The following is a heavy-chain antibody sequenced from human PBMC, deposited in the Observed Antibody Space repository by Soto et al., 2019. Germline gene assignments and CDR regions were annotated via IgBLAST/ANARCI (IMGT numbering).Heavy chain of an antibody. Sequence: SGPTLVNPTQTLTLTCTFSGFSLSTSGVGVAWMRQPPGKALEWLALVYWDDDKRYSPSLKSRLTITKDTSKNQVVLTMTNMDPVDTATYYCVQSRCGGDCLTFYSSHAYYGLDVWGQGTTVTVSS. CDR1: GFSLSTSGVG. J-gene: IGHJ6*02. CDR3: VQSRCGGDCLTFYSSHAYYGLDV. D-gene: IGHD2-21*02. V-gene: IGHV2-5*02. CDR2: VYWDDDK.